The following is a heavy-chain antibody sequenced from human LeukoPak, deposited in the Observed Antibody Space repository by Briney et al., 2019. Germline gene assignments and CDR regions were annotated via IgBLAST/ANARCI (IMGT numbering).Heavy chain of an antibody. CDR1: GGSISSSSYY. Sequence: SETLSLTCTVSGGSISSSSYYWGWNRQPPGKGLEWIGSIYYSGSTYYNPSLKSRVTISVDTSKNQFSLKLSSVTAADTAVYYCARENYDILTGYYTILYYFDYWGQGTLVTVSS. D-gene: IGHD3-9*01. V-gene: IGHV4-39*01. CDR3: ARENYDILTGYYTILYYFDY. CDR2: IYYSGST. J-gene: IGHJ4*02.